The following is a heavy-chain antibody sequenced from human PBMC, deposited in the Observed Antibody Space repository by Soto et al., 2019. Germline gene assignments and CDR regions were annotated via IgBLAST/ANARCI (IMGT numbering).Heavy chain of an antibody. CDR1: GGSISSYY. CDR2: IYYSGST. V-gene: IGHV4-59*01. J-gene: IGHJ6*02. Sequence: SETLSLTCTVSGGSISSYYWSWIRQPPGKGLEWIGYIYYSGSTNYNPSIKSRVTISVDTSKNQFSLKLSSVTAADTAVYYCARCERADYYYYYGMDVWGQGTTVTV. CDR3: ARCERADYYYYYGMDV.